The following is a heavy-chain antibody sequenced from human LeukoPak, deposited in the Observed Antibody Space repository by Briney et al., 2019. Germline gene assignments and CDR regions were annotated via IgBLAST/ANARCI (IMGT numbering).Heavy chain of an antibody. V-gene: IGHV4-59*08. J-gene: IGHJ4*02. CDR2: IYYSGST. D-gene: IGHD5-18*01. CDR3: ARHSVYRYGYYFDY. Sequence: SETLSLTCTVSGGSISSYYWSWIRQPPGKGLEWIGYIYYSGSTNYNPSLKSRVTISVDTSKNQFSLKLSSVTAADTAVYYCARHSVYRYGYYFDYGGQGTLVIVS. CDR1: GGSISSYY.